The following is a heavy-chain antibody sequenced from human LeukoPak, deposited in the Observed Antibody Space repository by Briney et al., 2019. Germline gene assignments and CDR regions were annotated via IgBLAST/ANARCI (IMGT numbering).Heavy chain of an antibody. Sequence: QSGGSLRLSCAASGFTFSSYGMHWVRQAPGKGLESVAFIRYDGSNKYYADSVKGRFTISRDNSKNTLYLQMNSLRAEDTAVYYCARGDYYYYYYMDVWGKGTTVTVSS. CDR1: GFTFSSYG. CDR3: ARGDYYYYYYMDV. CDR2: IRYDGSNK. J-gene: IGHJ6*03. V-gene: IGHV3-30*02.